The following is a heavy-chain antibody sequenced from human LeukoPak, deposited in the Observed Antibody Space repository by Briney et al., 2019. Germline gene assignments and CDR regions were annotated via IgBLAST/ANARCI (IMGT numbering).Heavy chain of an antibody. D-gene: IGHD3-10*01. CDR1: XXY. CDR3: ARRAYFYASGSLNWFDP. J-gene: IGHJ5*02. V-gene: IGHV4-34*01. Sequence: XXYXNWIRQPPGKGLEWIGEINHSGSTNHNPSLKSRVTMSVDMSKNQFFLKLSSVTAADTAVYYCARRAYFYASGSLNWFDPWGQGTLVTVSS. CDR2: INHSGST.